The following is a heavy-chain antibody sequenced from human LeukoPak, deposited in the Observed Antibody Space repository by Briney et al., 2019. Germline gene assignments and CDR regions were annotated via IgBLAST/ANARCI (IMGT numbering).Heavy chain of an antibody. V-gene: IGHV1-8*03. CDR2: MNPNSGNT. J-gene: IGHJ4*02. CDR1: GGTFSSYA. D-gene: IGHD3-3*01. CDR3: ARGDTIFGVVSIGGY. Sequence: GSSVKVSCKASGGTFSSYAISWVRQATGQGLEWMGWMNPNSGNTGYAQKFQGRVTITRNTSISTAYMELSSLRSEDTAVYYCARGDTIFGVVSIGGYWGQGTLVTVSS.